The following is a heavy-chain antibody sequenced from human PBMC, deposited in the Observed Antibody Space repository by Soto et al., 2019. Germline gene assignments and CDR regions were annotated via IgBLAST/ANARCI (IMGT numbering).Heavy chain of an antibody. J-gene: IGHJ4*02. CDR2: INWNSDI. CDR3: ASAQDRGGTTNFIC. V-gene: IGHV3-9*01. CDR1: GFTFDDNA. Sequence: SLRLSCAVSGFTFDDNALHWVRQAPEKGLEWVSGINWNSDIGYADSLKGRFTISIDTAENYLYLQMNTLRAEDTALYYCASAQDRGGTTNFICWGQGTQVTVYS. D-gene: IGHD3-16*01.